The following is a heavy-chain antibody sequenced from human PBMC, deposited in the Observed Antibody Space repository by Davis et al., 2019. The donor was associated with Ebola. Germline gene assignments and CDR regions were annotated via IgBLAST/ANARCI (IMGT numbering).Heavy chain of an antibody. Sequence: SETLSLTCIVSGDSISSYYWSWIRQPPGKGLEWIGYIYYTGSTNYNPSLKSRVTISLDTSKNQFSLKLSFVTAADTAVYYCARGRPSTVTTDYYAMDVWGKGTTVTVSS. V-gene: IGHV4-59*01. CDR2: IYYTGST. J-gene: IGHJ6*04. CDR1: GDSISSYY. CDR3: ARGRPSTVTTDYYAMDV. D-gene: IGHD4-17*01.